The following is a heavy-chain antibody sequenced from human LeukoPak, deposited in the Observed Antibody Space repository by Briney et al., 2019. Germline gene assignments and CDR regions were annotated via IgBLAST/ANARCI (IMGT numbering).Heavy chain of an antibody. D-gene: IGHD6-19*01. V-gene: IGHV3-23*01. CDR3: AKLLAVTNSYSFTY. Sequence: GGSLRPSCAASGFTFSSYAMSWVRQAPGKGLEWVSTISGSGSGGSTYYADSVKGRFTISRDNSKHPLYLQMNSLRAEDTDVYYCAKLLAVTNSYSFTYWGQGPLVTVSS. J-gene: IGHJ4*02. CDR2: ISGSGSGGST. CDR1: GFTFSSYA.